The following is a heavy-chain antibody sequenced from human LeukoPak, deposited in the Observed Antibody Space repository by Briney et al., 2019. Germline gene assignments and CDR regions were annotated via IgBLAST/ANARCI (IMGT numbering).Heavy chain of an antibody. J-gene: IGHJ4*02. V-gene: IGHV2-5*01. Sequence: SGPTLVKPTQTLTLTCTFSGFSLSTSGVGVGWIRQPPGKALEWLALIYWNDDKRYSPSLKSRLTITKDTSKNQVVLTMTNMDPVDTATYYCAHRPRIAARPSYFDYWGQGTLVTVSS. CDR1: GFSLSTSGVG. CDR2: IYWNDDK. D-gene: IGHD6-6*01. CDR3: AHRPRIAARPSYFDY.